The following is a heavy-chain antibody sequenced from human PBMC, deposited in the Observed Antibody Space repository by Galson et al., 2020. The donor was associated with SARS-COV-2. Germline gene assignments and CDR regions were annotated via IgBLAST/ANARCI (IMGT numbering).Heavy chain of an antibody. D-gene: IGHD3-16*01. CDR1: GGSFSGYS. CDR2: LKSGGDT. Sequence: WETLSLTCAVYGGSFSGYSWTWIRQAHGKGLEWIGELKSGGDTTHSPSLSSRLTPSLDTSRNQFSLKLTPVGAADTALHFCARGRQGVGPSPVLGLGPFCLEYCMVGWGKGTTVTVSS. J-gene: IGHJ6*03. V-gene: IGHV4-34*01. CDR3: ARGRQGVGPSPVLGLGPFCLEYCMVG.